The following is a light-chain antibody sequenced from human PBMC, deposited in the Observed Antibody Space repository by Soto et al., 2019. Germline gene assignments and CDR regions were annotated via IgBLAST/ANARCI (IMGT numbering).Light chain of an antibody. J-gene: IGKJ4*01. CDR1: QNVGSY. CDR2: DTS. Sequence: DIELTQSPAPLPLSPGARATLSCRASQNVGSYLAWYQQKPGQVPRLLIYDTSNRATGIPAMFSGSGSGTDFTLTISSLEPEDFAVYYCQQRSDWPLTFGGGTKV. V-gene: IGKV3-11*01. CDR3: QQRSDWPLT.